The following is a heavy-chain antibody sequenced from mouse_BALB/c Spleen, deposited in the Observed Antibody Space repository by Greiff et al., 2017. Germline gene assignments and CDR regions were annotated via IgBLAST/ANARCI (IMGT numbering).Heavy chain of an antibody. V-gene: IGHV5-6-5*01. D-gene: IGHD1-1*01. CDR1: GFTFSSYA. J-gene: IGHJ2*01. CDR2: ISSGGST. CDR3: AREGYGSSY. Sequence: EVQRVESGGGLVKPGGSLKLSCAASGFTFSSYAMSWVRQTPEKRLEWVASISSGGSTYYPDSVKGRFTISRDNARNILYLQMSSLRSEDTAMYYCAREGYGSSYWGQGTTLTVSS.